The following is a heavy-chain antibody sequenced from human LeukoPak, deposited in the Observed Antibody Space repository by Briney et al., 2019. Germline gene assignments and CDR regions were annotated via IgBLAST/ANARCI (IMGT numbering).Heavy chain of an antibody. CDR3: AREKLKYNWFDP. Sequence: SETLSLTCTVSGGSISSYYWSWIRQPPGKGLEWIGYIYYSGSTNYNPSLKSRVTISVDTSKNQFSLKLSSVTAADTAVYYCAREKLKYNWFDPWGQGTLDTVSS. CDR1: GGSISSYY. J-gene: IGHJ5*02. CDR2: IYYSGST. V-gene: IGHV4-59*01.